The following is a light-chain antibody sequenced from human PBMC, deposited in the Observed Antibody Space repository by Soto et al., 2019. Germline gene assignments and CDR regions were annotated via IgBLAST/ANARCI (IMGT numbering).Light chain of an antibody. CDR1: QGVSSY. J-gene: IGKJ4*01. Sequence: EIVLTQSPAPLSFSPGERATLSCRASQGVSSYLAWYQQKPGQAPRLLIYDASNRATGIPARFSGSGSGTDFTLTISSLEPEDFAVYYCQQRSNWLTFGGGTKVEIK. V-gene: IGKV3-11*01. CDR2: DAS. CDR3: QQRSNWLT.